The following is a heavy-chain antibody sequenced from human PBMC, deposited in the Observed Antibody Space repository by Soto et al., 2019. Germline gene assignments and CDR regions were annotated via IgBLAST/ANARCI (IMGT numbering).Heavy chain of an antibody. J-gene: IGHJ4*02. V-gene: IGHV3-30*18. CDR2: ISYDGSNK. CDR1: GFTFSSYG. D-gene: IGHD6-19*01. Sequence: QVQLVESGGGGVQPGRSLRLSCAASGFTFSSYGMHWVRQAPGKGLEWVAVISYDGSNKYYADSVKGRFTISRDNSKNTLYLQMNSLRAEDTAVYYCAKDPDRPYSSGWWGFFDYWGQGTLVTVSS. CDR3: AKDPDRPYSSGWWGFFDY.